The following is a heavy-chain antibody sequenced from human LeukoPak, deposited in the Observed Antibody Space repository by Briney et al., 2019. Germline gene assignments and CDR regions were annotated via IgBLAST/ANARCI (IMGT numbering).Heavy chain of an antibody. CDR2: ISAYNGNT. Sequence: ASVKVSCKASGYTFTSYGISWVRQAPGQGLEWMGWISAYNGNTNYAQKLQGRVTITRDTSASTAYMELSSLRSEDTAVYYCARLRITMIVARLGAYDYWGQGTLVTVSS. D-gene: IGHD3-22*01. J-gene: IGHJ4*02. CDR3: ARLRITMIVARLGAYDY. CDR1: GYTFTSYG. V-gene: IGHV1-18*01.